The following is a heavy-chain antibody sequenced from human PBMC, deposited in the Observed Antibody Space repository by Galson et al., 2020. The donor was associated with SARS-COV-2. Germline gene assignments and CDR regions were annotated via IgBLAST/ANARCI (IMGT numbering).Heavy chain of an antibody. D-gene: IGHD2-15*01. CDR3: ARDGGFGVGCVDY. V-gene: IGHV3-30*02. CDR1: GFTFSSSG. CDR2: IRYDGNKK. Sequence: GESLKISCAASGFTFSSSGIHWVRQTPGKGLEWVAFIRYDGNKKYYADSVKGRFTISRDNSKNTLYLQMNSLRAEDTAVYYCARDGGFGVGCVDYWGQGTPVTVSS. J-gene: IGHJ4*02.